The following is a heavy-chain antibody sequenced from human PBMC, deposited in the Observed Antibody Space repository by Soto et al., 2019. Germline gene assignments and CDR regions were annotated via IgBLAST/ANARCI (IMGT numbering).Heavy chain of an antibody. Sequence: QVQLQESGPGLVKPSETLSLTCTVSGGSISSYYWSWIRQPPGKGLAWIGYIYYSGSTNYNPSLKRRVTISVDTSKNQFSLKLSSVTAADTAVYYCARRYSSAFDIWGQGTMVTVSS. CDR3: ARRYSSAFDI. CDR2: IYYSGST. V-gene: IGHV4-59*08. CDR1: GGSISSYY. D-gene: IGHD6-13*01. J-gene: IGHJ3*02.